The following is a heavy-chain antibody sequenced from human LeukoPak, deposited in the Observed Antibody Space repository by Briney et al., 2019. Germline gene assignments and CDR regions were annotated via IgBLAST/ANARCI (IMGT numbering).Heavy chain of an antibody. CDR3: ARRVTIFGVVIERYFDY. J-gene: IGHJ4*02. V-gene: IGHV4-39*01. CDR2: IYYSGST. D-gene: IGHD3-3*01. CDR1: GGSISSSSYY. Sequence: SETLSLTCTVSGGSISSSSYYWGWIRQPPGKGLEWIGSIYYSGSTYYNPSLKSRVTISVDTSKNQFSLKLSSVTAADTAVYYCARRVTIFGVVIERYFDYWGQGTLVTVSS.